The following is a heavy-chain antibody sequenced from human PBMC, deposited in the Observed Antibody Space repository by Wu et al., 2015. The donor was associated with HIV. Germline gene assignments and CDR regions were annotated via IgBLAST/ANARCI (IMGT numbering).Heavy chain of an antibody. D-gene: IGHD3-22*01. Sequence: QVHLVQSGAEVKKPGASVKVSCKASGYPFTSYGISWVRQAPGQGLEWMGWISTYNGNTDSAQKLQGRVTLTTDTSTSTAYMELRSLRSDDTAMYYCARAASFFYDKHGYYRNWYFDVWGRGTLVAVSS. CDR3: ARAASFFYDKHGYYRNWYFDV. CDR2: ISTYNGNT. J-gene: IGHJ2*01. V-gene: IGHV1-18*01. CDR1: GYPFTSYG.